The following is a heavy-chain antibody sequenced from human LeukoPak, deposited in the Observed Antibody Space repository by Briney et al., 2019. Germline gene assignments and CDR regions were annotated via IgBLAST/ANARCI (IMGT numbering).Heavy chain of an antibody. Sequence: GASLRLSCAACGFTFSNYGMSWARQAPGKGLEWVSAITGGGSGIYYADSMKSRFTISRDNSKNTLYLQINSLRAEDTAVYYRAKWGDYDLLTGYYVSDYWGQGTPVTVSS. D-gene: IGHD3-9*01. CDR1: GFTFSNYG. V-gene: IGHV3-23*01. J-gene: IGHJ4*02. CDR3: AKWGDYDLLTGYYVSDY. CDR2: ITGGGSGI.